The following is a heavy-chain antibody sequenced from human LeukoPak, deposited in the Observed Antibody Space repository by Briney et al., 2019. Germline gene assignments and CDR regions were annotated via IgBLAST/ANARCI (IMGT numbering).Heavy chain of an antibody. CDR2: IRGSGGST. J-gene: IGHJ4*02. D-gene: IGHD2-15*01. CDR3: AKPTRALVAATPDFDY. CDR1: GFTFNSHA. Sequence: PGGSLRLSCAASGFTFNSHAMSWVREAPGKGVEWVSCIRGSGGSTYYADSVKGRFTISRDNSKNTLYLQMNSLRAEDTAVYYRAKPTRALVAATPDFDYWGQGTLVTVSS. V-gene: IGHV3-23*01.